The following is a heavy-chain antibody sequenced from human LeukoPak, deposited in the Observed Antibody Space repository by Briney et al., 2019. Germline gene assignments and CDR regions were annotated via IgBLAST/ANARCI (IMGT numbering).Heavy chain of an antibody. Sequence: GGSLRLSCAASGFTFGSYAMYWVRQAPGKGLGWVSGIFGSGGSAHYADSVKGRFTISRDNSKNTVYLQMVSLRVEDTAIYYCAKTTTGYSSGRYPAWPIDYWGQGTLVTVSS. CDR1: GFTFGSYA. V-gene: IGHV3-23*01. D-gene: IGHD2-15*01. CDR3: AKTTTGYSSGRYPAWPIDY. J-gene: IGHJ4*02. CDR2: IFGSGGSA.